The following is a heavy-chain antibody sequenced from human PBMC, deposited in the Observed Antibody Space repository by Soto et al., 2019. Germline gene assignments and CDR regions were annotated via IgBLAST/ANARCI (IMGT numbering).Heavy chain of an antibody. D-gene: IGHD6-19*01. J-gene: IGHJ4*02. Sequence: SETLSLTCTVSGGSVSSGSYYWSWIRQPPGKGLEWIGYIYYSGSTNYNPSLKSRVTISVDTSKNQFSLKLSSVTAADTAVYYCVRSGGYSRGWFPDWGQGTLVTGSS. CDR3: VRSGGYSRGWFPD. CDR2: IYYSGST. V-gene: IGHV4-61*01. CDR1: GGSVSSGSYY.